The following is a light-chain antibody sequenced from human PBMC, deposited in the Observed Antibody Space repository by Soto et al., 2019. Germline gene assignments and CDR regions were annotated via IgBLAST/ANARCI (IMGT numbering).Light chain of an antibody. J-gene: IGKJ3*01. V-gene: IGKV1-39*01. Sequence: DIQMTQSPSSLSASVGDRITITCRASQRISSFVHWYQHKPGTAPKLLIYAASSLPSGVPSRFSGSGSGTDSTLTISSLQPEDFATYYCQQGYIPPFTFGPGTKVDIK. CDR3: QQGYIPPFT. CDR1: QRISSF. CDR2: AAS.